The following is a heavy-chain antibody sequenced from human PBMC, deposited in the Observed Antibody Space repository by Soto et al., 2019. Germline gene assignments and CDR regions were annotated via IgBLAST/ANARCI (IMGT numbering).Heavy chain of an antibody. CDR3: ARADSVLVAKGFDL. CDR2: IYHNGRA. Sequence: SETLSLTCAVYGGSFSDFSWSWIRQSPGKGLEWIGEIYHNGRAIDNPSLKGRVTISIDKANNQFSLNLTSVTAADTAVYYCARADSVLVAKGFDLWGQGTLVTVSS. J-gene: IGHJ4*02. V-gene: IGHV4-34*01. CDR1: GGSFSDFS. D-gene: IGHD2-8*02.